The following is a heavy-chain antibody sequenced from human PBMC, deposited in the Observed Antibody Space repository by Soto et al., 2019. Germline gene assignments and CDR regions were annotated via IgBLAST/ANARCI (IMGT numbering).Heavy chain of an antibody. CDR1: GFIFSNYV. CDR3: AKRPRALITFNS. CDR2: ISDSGGTS. D-gene: IGHD2-8*01. V-gene: IGHV3-23*04. Sequence: EVQLVDSGGGLVQPGGSLRLSCAASGFIFSNYVMSWVRQAPGKGLEWLSSISDSGGTSYYADSVKGRFTISRDNSKNTLYLQMNSLRAEDTAIYYCAKRPRALITFNSWGQGTLVTVSS. J-gene: IGHJ4*02.